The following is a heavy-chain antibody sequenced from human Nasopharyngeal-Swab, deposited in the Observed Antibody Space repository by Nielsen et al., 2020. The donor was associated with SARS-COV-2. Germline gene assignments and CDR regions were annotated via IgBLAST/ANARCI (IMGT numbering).Heavy chain of an antibody. J-gene: IGHJ3*02. CDR2: ISAYNGNT. V-gene: IGHV1-18*01. D-gene: IGHD3-22*01. CDR3: AREPYYDSSGYYYSDAFDI. Sequence: ASVKVSCKASGYTFTSYGISWVRQAPGQGLEWMGWISAYNGNTNYAQKLQGRVTMTTDTSTSTAYMELRSLRSDDTAVYYCAREPYYDSSGYYYSDAFDIRGQGTMVTVSS. CDR1: GYTFTSYG.